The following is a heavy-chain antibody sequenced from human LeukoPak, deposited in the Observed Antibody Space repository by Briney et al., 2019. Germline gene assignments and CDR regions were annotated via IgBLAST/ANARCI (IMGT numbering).Heavy chain of an antibody. CDR1: GGSISSSNW. V-gene: IGHV4-4*02. D-gene: IGHD6-19*01. CDR2: IYHSGST. Sequence: SGTRSLTCAVSGGSISSSNWWSWVRQPPGKGLEWIGEIYHSGSTNYNPSLKSRVTISVDKSKNQFSLKLSSVTAADTAVYYCARTDSSGWYYFDYWGQGTLVTVSS. CDR3: ARTDSSGWYYFDY. J-gene: IGHJ4*02.